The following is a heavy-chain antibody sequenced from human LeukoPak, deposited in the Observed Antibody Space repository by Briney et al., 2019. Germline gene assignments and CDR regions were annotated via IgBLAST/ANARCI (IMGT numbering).Heavy chain of an antibody. Sequence: SVTVSCKASGGTFSSYAISWVRQAPGQGLEWMGGIIPIFGTANYAQKFQGRVTITADESTSTAYMELSSLRSEDTAVYYCARDSDGNDSSGYLTRYYYYMDVWGKGTTVTISS. CDR3: ARDSDGNDSSGYLTRYYYYMDV. CDR2: IIPIFGTA. V-gene: IGHV1-69*13. CDR1: GGTFSSYA. D-gene: IGHD3-22*01. J-gene: IGHJ6*03.